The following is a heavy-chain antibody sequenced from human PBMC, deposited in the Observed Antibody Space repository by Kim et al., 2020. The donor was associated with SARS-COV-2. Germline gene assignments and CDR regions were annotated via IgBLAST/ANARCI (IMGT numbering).Heavy chain of an antibody. J-gene: IGHJ4*02. Sequence: GGSLRLSCEASGFSFSSFAMSWVRQAPGKGLEWVSAIHGSGGVTYYADSVKGRFIISRDNSKNTLSLQMNSLRAEDTAVYFCAKDQGNDYGDQLDQWAQGILVTVSS. CDR2: IHGSGGVT. D-gene: IGHD4-17*01. CDR1: GFSFSSFA. V-gene: IGHV3-23*01. CDR3: AKDQGNDYGDQLDQ.